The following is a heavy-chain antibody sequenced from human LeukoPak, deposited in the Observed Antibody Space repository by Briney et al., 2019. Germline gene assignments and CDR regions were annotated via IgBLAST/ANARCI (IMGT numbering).Heavy chain of an antibody. CDR3: ARADPDGGNSDFDY. J-gene: IGHJ4*02. CDR1: GYTFTSYD. CDR2: ISAYNGNT. Sequence: ASVKVSCKASGYTFTSYDISWVRQAPGQGLEWMGWISAYNGNTNYAQKLQGRVTMTTDTSTSTAYMELRSLRSDDTAVYYCARADPDGGNSDFDYWGQGTLVTVSS. D-gene: IGHD4-23*01. V-gene: IGHV1-18*01.